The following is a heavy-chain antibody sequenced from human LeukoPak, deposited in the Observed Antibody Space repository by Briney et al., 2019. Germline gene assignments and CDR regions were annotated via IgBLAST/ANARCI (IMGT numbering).Heavy chain of an antibody. CDR3: AREVVDATPSRDYYYYMDV. CDR2: IYISGST. D-gene: IGHD2-15*01. CDR1: GGSISSYY. Sequence: TSETLSLACTVSGGSISSYYWSWIRQPAGKGPEWIGRIYISGSTNYNPSLKSRVTMSIDTSKNQFSLKLTFVTAADTAVYYCAREVVDATPSRDYYYYMDVWGKGTTVTVSS. V-gene: IGHV4-4*07. J-gene: IGHJ6*03.